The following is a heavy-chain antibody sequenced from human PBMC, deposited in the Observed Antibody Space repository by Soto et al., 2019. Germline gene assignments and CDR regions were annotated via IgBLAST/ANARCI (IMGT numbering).Heavy chain of an antibody. CDR3: ARYRSDGSASFDS. J-gene: IGHJ4*02. CDR2: ITTRGART. V-gene: IGHV3-23*01. Sequence: PGGSLRLSCAASGFTFNTYAMTWVRQTPGKGLEWVSFITTRGARTYYADPVRGRFTISTDSSRNTLYLQMNSLRPDDTAVYFCARYRSDGSASFDSWGQGPWVPVSS. CDR1: GFTFNTYA. D-gene: IGHD3-9*01.